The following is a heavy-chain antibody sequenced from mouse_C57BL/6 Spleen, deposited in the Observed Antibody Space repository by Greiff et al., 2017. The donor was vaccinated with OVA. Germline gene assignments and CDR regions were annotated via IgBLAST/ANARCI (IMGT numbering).Heavy chain of an antibody. D-gene: IGHD1-1*01. CDR3: TTDYGSNY. J-gene: IGHJ2*01. V-gene: IGHV14-4*01. CDR2: IDPENGDT. Sequence: VQLQQSGAELVRPGASVKLSCTASGFNIKDDYMHWVKQRPEQGLEWIGWIDPENGDTEYASKVQGKATITADTSSNTAYLQLSSLTSEDTAVYYCTTDYGSNYWGQGTTLTVSS. CDR1: GFNIKDDY.